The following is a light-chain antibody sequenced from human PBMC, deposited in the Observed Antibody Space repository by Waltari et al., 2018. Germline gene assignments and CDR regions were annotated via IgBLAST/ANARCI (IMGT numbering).Light chain of an antibody. CDR2: DLT. J-gene: IGLJ2*01. Sequence: QSALTQPASVSGSPGQPITISCTGPSSDIGAYCYLSWYQPLPGRPPKLIIFDLTERPSGVSNRFSGSKSGNTASLTISGLQADDEADYYCCSYTGRATLICGGGTVLTVL. V-gene: IGLV2-14*01. CDR3: CSYTGRATLI. CDR1: SSDIGAYCY.